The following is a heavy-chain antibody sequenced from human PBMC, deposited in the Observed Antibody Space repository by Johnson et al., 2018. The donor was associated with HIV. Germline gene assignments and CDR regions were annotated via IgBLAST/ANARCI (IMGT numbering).Heavy chain of an antibody. J-gene: IGHJ3*02. V-gene: IGHV3-11*04. CDR3: ARDSTPWGGDYVGYAFDI. Sequence: QVQLVESGGGLVQPGGSLRLSCAASGFIVSINYMSWVRQPPGKGLEWVSYISSSGSTIYYADFVKGRFTISRDNAKKSLYLQMNSLRAEDTALYYCARDSTPWGGDYVGYAFDIWGRGTLVTVSS. CDR1: GFIVSINY. D-gene: IGHD4-17*01. CDR2: ISSSGSTI.